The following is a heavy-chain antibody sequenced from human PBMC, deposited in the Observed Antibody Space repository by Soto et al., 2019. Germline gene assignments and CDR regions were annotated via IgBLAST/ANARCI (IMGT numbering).Heavy chain of an antibody. Sequence: VGSLILSCAASGFTFSNAWMSWVRQAPGKGLEWVGRIKSKTDGGTTDYAAPVKGRFTISRDDSKNTLYLQMNSLKTEDTAVYYCTTYAFKDYYDSSGYPTDYWGQGTLVTFSS. V-gene: IGHV3-15*01. D-gene: IGHD3-22*01. J-gene: IGHJ4*02. CDR2: IKSKTDGGTT. CDR3: TTYAFKDYYDSSGYPTDY. CDR1: GFTFSNAW.